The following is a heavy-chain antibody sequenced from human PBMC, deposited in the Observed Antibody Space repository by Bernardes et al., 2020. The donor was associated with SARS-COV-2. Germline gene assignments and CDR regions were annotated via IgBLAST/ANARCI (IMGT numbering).Heavy chain of an antibody. CDR1: GFIFSNYA. CDR3: VKDSTSWPQDFDY. Sequence: GGSLRLSCAASGFIFSNYAMNWVRQAPGKGLEWVSGIINSGGGTHDADFVKGRFTISRDNSKNTLYLQMNSLRVEDTAIYYCVKDSTSWPQDFDYWGQGTRVAVSS. V-gene: IGHV3-23*01. D-gene: IGHD2-2*01. J-gene: IGHJ4*02. CDR2: IINSGGGT.